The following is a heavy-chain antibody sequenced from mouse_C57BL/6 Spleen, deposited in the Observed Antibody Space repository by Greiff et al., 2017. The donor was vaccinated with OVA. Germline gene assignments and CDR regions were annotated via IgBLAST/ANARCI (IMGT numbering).Heavy chain of an antibody. J-gene: IGHJ4*01. CDR2: IDPETGGT. CDR1: GYTFTDYE. D-gene: IGHD2-12*01. V-gene: IGHV1-15*01. CDR3: TRDDSERYYYAVDY. Sequence: VQLQQSGAELVRPGASVTLSCKASGYTFTDYEMNWVKQTPVHGLEWIGAIDPETGGTAYNQKFKGKAILTADNSSSTAYMELSSLTSEDSAVYYCTRDDSERYYYAVDYWGQGTSVTVSS.